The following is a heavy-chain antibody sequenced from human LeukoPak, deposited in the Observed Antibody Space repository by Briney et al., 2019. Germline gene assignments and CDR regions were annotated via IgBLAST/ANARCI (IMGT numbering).Heavy chain of an antibody. V-gene: IGHV1-2*02. CDR3: ARDILDSGYEIH. CDR1: GYTFTGYY. J-gene: IGHJ4*02. CDR2: INPNSGGT. Sequence: GASVTVPCKASGYTFTGYYMHWVRQAPGHGLEWMGWINPNSGGTNYAQKFQGRVTMTRDTSISTAYMELSRLRSDDTAVYYCARDILDSGYEIHWGQGTLVTVSS. D-gene: IGHD5-12*01.